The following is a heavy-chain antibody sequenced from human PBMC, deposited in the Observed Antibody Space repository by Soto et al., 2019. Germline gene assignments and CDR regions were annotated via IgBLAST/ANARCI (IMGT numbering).Heavy chain of an antibody. CDR1: GFNFNDYY. CDR2: ISSLNHYK. CDR3: ARLVSRRYLDS. Sequence: QEQLVESGGGLVKPGGSLRLSCAASGFNFNDYYMSWIRQAPGKGLEYIAYISSLNHYKNYADSVKVRFTISIDNAKNSLQMQMNGLRSEDTAVYYCARLVSRRYLDSWGRGTLVTVSS. V-gene: IGHV3-11*06. J-gene: IGHJ4*02. D-gene: IGHD3-9*01.